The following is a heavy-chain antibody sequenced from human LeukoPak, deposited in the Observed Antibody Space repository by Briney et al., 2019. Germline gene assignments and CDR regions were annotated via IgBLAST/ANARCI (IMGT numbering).Heavy chain of an antibody. CDR2: INPSGGST. CDR3: AIGEMATNAFDI. V-gene: IGHV1-46*04. CDR1: GYTFTSYY. J-gene: IGHJ3*02. D-gene: IGHD5-24*01. Sequence: GASVKVSCKASGYTFTSYYMQWVGQAPGQGLEWTGIINPSGGSTSYAQKLQGRVTMTRDTSTSTVYMELSSLRSEDTVVYYCAIGEMATNAFDIWGQGTMVTVSS.